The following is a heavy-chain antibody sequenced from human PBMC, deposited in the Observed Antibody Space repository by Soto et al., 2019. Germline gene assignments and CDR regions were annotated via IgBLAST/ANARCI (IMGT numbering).Heavy chain of an antibody. Sequence: GGSLRLSCAASGFTFSSYDMHWVRQTTGKGLEWFSSIDTSGYSYYPGSLKGRFTISREDAKRSLYLQMNNLRAEDTAVYYCARGTLSGAGGFRYYYYGMDVWGQGTTVTVSS. CDR1: GFTFSSYD. D-gene: IGHD3-16*01. J-gene: IGHJ6*02. CDR2: IDTSGYS. V-gene: IGHV3-13*01. CDR3: ARGTLSGAGGFRYYYYGMDV.